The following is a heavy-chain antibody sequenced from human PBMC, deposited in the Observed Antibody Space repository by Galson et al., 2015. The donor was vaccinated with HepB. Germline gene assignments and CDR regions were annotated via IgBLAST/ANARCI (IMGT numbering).Heavy chain of an antibody. CDR2: IDWEDDK. J-gene: IGHJ4*02. V-gene: IGHV2-70*01. D-gene: IGHD3-10*01. CDR3: ARAVSDRGVRFFDS. CDR1: GFSLSTEGMC. Sequence: PALVKPPQTLTLTCNFSGFSLSTEGMCVTWIRQAPGQALEWFALIDWEDDKYYSTSLKTRLTISKDPSKNQVVLTMTNMDPVDTATYYCARAVSDRGVRFFDSWGQGTLVTVSS.